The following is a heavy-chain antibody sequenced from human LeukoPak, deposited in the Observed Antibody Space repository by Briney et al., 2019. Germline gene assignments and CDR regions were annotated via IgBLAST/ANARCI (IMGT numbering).Heavy chain of an antibody. CDR2: IYYSRST. Sequence: PSQTLSLTCTVSGGTISSGDYYWNWIRRPPGKGLEWIGYIYYSRSTSYSPSLKSRLTISVDTSKNQFSLKLSSVTAADTAVYYCARDGYNSGYFDYWGQGTLVTVSS. D-gene: IGHD5-24*01. CDR1: GGTISSGDYY. CDR3: ARDGYNSGYFDY. V-gene: IGHV4-30-4*01. J-gene: IGHJ4*02.